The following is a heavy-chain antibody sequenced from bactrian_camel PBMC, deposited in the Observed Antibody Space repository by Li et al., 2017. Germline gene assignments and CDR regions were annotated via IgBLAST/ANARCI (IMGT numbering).Heavy chain of an antibody. J-gene: IGHJ4*01. CDR2: ILSARFNT. D-gene: IGHD1*01. Sequence: DVQLVESGGGSVQSGGSLKLSCAGSGYTSYNHCVAWYRQAPGKGLEWVASILSARFNTYYSDSVKGRFTVSRDNAKNTAFLQMNNLKSEDTALYYCVTYIWNVYNYWGQGTQVTVS. CDR3: VTYIWNVYNY. CDR1: GYTSYNHC. V-gene: IGHV3S36*01.